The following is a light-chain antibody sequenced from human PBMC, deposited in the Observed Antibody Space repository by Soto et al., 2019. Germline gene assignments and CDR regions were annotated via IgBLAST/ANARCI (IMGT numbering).Light chain of an antibody. V-gene: IGKV1-9*01. J-gene: IGKJ4*01. CDR3: QQLNSYPLT. CDR2: AAS. Sequence: DIQLTQSPSFLSASVGDRVTITCRASQGINSDLAWYQQKLGKAPKLLSYAASTLQSGVLSGFSGSGSGTEFTLTICSLQPEDFATYCCQQLNSYPLTFVGWTKGEIK. CDR1: QGINSD.